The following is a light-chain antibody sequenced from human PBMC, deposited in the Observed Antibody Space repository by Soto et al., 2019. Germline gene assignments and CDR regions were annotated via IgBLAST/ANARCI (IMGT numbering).Light chain of an antibody. CDR2: KAS. V-gene: IGKV1-5*03. Sequence: DIQMTQSPSTLSASVGDRVTITCRASQSISYWLAWYQQKPGKGTNLLIYKASSLESGVPSRFSGSGSGTEFSLTISSLQPDDFATYYCQQYNTYPWTFGQGTKVEIK. J-gene: IGKJ1*01. CDR1: QSISYW. CDR3: QQYNTYPWT.